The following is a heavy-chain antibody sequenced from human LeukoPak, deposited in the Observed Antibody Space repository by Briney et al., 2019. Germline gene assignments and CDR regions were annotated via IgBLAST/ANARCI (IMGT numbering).Heavy chain of an antibody. J-gene: IGHJ4*02. D-gene: IGHD1-1*01. V-gene: IGHV1-8*01. CDR3: ARSTPTRCFDS. CDR2: MNPNSGNT. CDR1: EYTFTSYD. Sequence: ASVKVSCKASEYTFTSYDINWVRQATGQGLEWMGWMNPNSGNTGYAQKFQGRVTMTRNTSISTAYMELSSLRSEDTAIYYCARSTPTRCFDSWGQGTLVTVSS.